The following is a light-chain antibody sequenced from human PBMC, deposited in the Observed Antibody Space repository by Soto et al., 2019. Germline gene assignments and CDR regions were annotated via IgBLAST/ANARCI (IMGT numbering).Light chain of an antibody. CDR1: SSDIGAYEY. Sequence: QSALTPPASVSASPGQSITISCTGTSSDIGAYEYVSWYQQHPGKAPKLMIYEVSNRPSGLSNRFSGSKSGNTASLTISGLQAEDEADYYCSSYTSSSTLVVFGGGTKVTVL. CDR3: SSYTSSSTLVV. V-gene: IGLV2-14*01. CDR2: EVS. J-gene: IGLJ3*02.